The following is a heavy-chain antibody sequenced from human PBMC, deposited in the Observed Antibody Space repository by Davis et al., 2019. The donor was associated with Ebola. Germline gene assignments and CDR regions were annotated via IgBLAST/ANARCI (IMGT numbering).Heavy chain of an antibody. CDR2: MNPYSGNT. CDR1: GYIFSNYD. Sequence: ASVKVSCKASGYIFSNYDINWVRQASGQGLEWMGWMNPYSGNTGYVKKFKGRVTMTRNPSISTAYMELSRLRIDDTAVYYCARRGYCSGGNCYFYYYYGMDVWGQGTTVTVSS. V-gene: IGHV1-8*01. CDR3: ARRGYCSGGNCYFYYYYGMDV. J-gene: IGHJ6*02. D-gene: IGHD2-15*01.